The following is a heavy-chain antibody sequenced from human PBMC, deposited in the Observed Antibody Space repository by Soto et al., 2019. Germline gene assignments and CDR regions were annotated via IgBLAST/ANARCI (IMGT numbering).Heavy chain of an antibody. CDR2: IYSTGTT. Sequence: GGGLIQPGGSLKLSCAASGFTVGNNYMSWVRQAPGKGLEWVSLIYSTGTTKYADSVKGRFTVSRDNVKNTLYLQMNSLRAEDTAVYYCAKDGRGSGSHYNSFGYWGQGTLVTVSS. V-gene: IGHV3-53*01. J-gene: IGHJ4*02. CDR1: GFTVGNNY. D-gene: IGHD3-10*01. CDR3: AKDGRGSGSHYNSFGY.